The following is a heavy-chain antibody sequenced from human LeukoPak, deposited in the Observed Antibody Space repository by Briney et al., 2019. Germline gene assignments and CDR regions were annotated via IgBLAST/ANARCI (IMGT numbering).Heavy chain of an antibody. CDR3: VTDRPGVMDFDF. D-gene: IGHD2-2*03. V-gene: IGHV3-48*03. CDR2: IDTSATSM. CDR1: GFTFSNFE. J-gene: IGHJ4*02. Sequence: GGSLRLSCAVSGFTFSNFEMNWVRQAPGKGLEWVSHIDTSATSMHCADSVKGRFTISRDNAKNSLFLQMNSLRAEDTAVYYCVTDRPGVMDFDFWGQGTLVTVSS.